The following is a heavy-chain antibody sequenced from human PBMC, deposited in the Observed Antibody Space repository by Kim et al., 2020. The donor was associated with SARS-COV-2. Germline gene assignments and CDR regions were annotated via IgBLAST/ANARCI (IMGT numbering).Heavy chain of an antibody. V-gene: IGHV3-30-3*01. CDR1: GFTFSSYA. CDR2: ISYDGSNK. CDR3: ARQKIRRSVFGVVIHDA. Sequence: GGSLRLSCAASGFTFSSYAMHWVRQAPGKGLEWVAVISYDGSNKYYADPVKGRFTISRDNSKNTLYLQMNSLRAEDTAVYYCARQKIRRSVFGVVIHDA. D-gene: IGHD3-3*01. J-gene: IGHJ3*01.